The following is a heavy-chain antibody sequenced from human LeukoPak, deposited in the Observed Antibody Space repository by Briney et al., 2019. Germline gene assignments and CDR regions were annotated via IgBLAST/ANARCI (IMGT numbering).Heavy chain of an antibody. V-gene: IGHV4-39*07. D-gene: IGHD3-22*01. Sequence: SETLSLTCTVSGGSISSSSYYWGWVRQPPGKGLEWIGSIYYSGSTYYNPSLKSRVTISVDTSKNQFSLKLSSVTAADTAVYYCARGAGQASSGEFDYWGQGTLVTVSS. CDR1: GGSISSSSYY. CDR3: ARGAGQASSGEFDY. CDR2: IYYSGST. J-gene: IGHJ4*02.